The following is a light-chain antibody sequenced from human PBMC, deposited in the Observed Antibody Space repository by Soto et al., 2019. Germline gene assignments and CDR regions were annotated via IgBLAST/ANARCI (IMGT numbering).Light chain of an antibody. CDR2: SAI. Sequence: DIQMTQSPSSLSASVCDRVSITCRASQRIAFYLNWYQHKLGKAPRLLIHSAITLESGVSSRFTGSGSETDFNLTISSLQPEDFATYYCQQSESTPYTFGHGTTLEIK. CDR1: QRIAFY. CDR3: QQSESTPYT. V-gene: IGKV1-39*01. J-gene: IGKJ2*01.